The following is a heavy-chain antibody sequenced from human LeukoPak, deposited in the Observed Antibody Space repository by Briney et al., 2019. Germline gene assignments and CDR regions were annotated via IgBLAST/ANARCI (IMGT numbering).Heavy chain of an antibody. CDR1: GFTFSSYA. J-gene: IGHJ4*02. CDR2: ISYDGSNK. Sequence: GGSLRLSCAASGFTFSSYAMHWVRQAPGKGLEWVAVISYDGSNKYYADSVKGRFTISRDNSKNTLYLQMNSLRAEDTAVYYCARGPDTSGYYIGDHWGQGILVTVSS. V-gene: IGHV3-30-3*01. D-gene: IGHD3-22*01. CDR3: ARGPDTSGYYIGDH.